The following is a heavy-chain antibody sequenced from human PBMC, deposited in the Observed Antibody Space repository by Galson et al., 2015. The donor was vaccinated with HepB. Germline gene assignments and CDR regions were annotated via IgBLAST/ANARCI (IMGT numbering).Heavy chain of an antibody. J-gene: IGHJ4*02. D-gene: IGHD6-19*01. CDR1: GFTFSSYS. Sequence: SLRLSCAASGFTFSSYSMNWVRQAPGKGLEWFSSISSSSSYIYYADSVKGRFTISRDNAKNSLYLQMNSLRAEDTAVYYCARDFGSGWYGRDYWGQGTLVTVSS. CDR2: ISSSSSYI. CDR3: ARDFGSGWYGRDY. V-gene: IGHV3-21*01.